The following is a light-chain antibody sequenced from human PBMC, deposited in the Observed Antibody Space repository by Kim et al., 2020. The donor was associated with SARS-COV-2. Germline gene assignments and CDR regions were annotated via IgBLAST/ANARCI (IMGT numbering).Light chain of an antibody. J-gene: IGKJ3*01. V-gene: IGKV2-30*01. CDR3: MQDTHWPFT. Sequence: PDAISCRRRHTLVYRDGNSYLNWFHQRPGHSPRRLIYKVSNRDSGVPDRFSGSGSGTDFTLQISRVEAEDVVVYYCMQDTHWPFTFGPGTKVDIK. CDR1: HTLVYRDGNSY. CDR2: KVS.